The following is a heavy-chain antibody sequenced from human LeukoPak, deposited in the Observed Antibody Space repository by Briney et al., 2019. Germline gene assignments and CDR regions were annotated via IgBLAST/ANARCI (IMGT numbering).Heavy chain of an antibody. V-gene: IGHV1-18*01. CDR1: GYTFTSYG. CDR2: ISAYNGNT. J-gene: IGHJ4*02. CDR3: ARGYDSSGYYSNFDY. D-gene: IGHD3-22*01. Sequence: GASVKVSCKASGYTFTSYGISWVRQAPGQGLEWMGWISAYNGNTNYAQKLQGRVTITADKSTSTAYMELSSLRSEDTAVYYCARGYDSSGYYSNFDYWGQGTLVTVSS.